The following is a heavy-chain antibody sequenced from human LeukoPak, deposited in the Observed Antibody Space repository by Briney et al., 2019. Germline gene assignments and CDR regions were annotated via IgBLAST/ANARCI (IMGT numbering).Heavy chain of an antibody. CDR3: VREDAEQSFDY. J-gene: IGHJ4*02. D-gene: IGHD1/OR15-1a*01. Sequence: PGGSLRLSRAASGFTFSSYSMNWVRQAPGKGLEWVSSISPTSSYIYYADSVKGRFTISRDNAKNSLYLQMNSLRAEDTAVYDCVREDAEQSFDYWGQGTLVAVSS. CDR2: ISPTSSYI. V-gene: IGHV3-21*06. CDR1: GFTFSSYS.